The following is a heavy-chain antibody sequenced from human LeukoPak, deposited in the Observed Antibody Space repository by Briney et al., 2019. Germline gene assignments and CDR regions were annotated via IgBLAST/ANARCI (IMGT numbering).Heavy chain of an antibody. CDR1: GYTFTSFG. Sequence: APVKVSCKPSGYTFTSFGISWVRQAPGQGLEWVGWIGAYNGDTNYAQKFQGRVTMTTDTSTSTAYMDLRSLRSDDTAVYYCTRDHCSGDNCPSFDYWGQGTLVTVSS. CDR3: TRDHCSGDNCPSFDY. CDR2: IGAYNGDT. V-gene: IGHV1-18*04. D-gene: IGHD2-15*01. J-gene: IGHJ4*02.